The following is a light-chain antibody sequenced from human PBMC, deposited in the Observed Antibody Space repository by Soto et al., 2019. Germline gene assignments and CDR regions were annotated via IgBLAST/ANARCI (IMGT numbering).Light chain of an antibody. J-gene: IGKJ2*01. CDR2: GAS. V-gene: IGKV3-15*01. CDR1: QSVSSN. Sequence: EIVMTQSPATLSVSPGERATLSCRASQSVSSNLAWYQQKPGQAPRLLIYGASTWATGIPARFSGSGSGTEFTLTISSLQSEDFAVYYCQQYNNWPPMYTFGQGTQLEIK. CDR3: QQYNNWPPMYT.